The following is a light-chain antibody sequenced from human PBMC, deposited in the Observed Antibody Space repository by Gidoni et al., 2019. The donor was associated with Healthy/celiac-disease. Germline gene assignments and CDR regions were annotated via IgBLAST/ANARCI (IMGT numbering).Light chain of an antibody. CDR3: QQYYSLWT. CDR1: QSVLYSSNNKNY. Sequence: DIVMTQSHDSLAVSLGERATINCKSSQSVLYSSNNKNYLAWYQQKPGQPPKLLIYWASTRESGVPDRFSGSGSGTDFTLTISSLQAEDVAVYYCQQYYSLWTFGQGTKVEIK. CDR2: WAS. V-gene: IGKV4-1*01. J-gene: IGKJ1*01.